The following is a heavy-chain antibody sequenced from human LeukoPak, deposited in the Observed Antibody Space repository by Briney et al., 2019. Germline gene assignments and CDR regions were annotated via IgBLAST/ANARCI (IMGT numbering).Heavy chain of an antibody. D-gene: IGHD4-17*01. CDR2: INPNSGGA. J-gene: IGHJ6*02. CDR3: ANNYGDYGPYYYYGMDV. CDR1: GYTFTGYY. V-gene: IGHV1-2*02. Sequence: GPVKVSCKASGYTFTGYYMHWVRQAPGQGLEWMGWINPNSGGANYAQKFQGRVTITRDTSISTAYIELSRLRSDDTAVYYCANNYGDYGPYYYYGMDVWGQGTTVTVSS.